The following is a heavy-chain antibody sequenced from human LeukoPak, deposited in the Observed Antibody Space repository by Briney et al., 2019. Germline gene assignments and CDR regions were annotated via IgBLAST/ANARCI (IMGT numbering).Heavy chain of an antibody. CDR2: ISSNGDST. CDR1: GVTFRTDA. J-gene: IGHJ3*02. V-gene: IGHV3-64D*06. Sequence: GGSLRLSCTASGVTFRTDAMHWVRQAPGKGLEYVSGISSNGDSTYNADSVRGTFTISRDNSKNTLYLQMSSLRPDDTAVYYCVRASSRRAFDMWGQGTMVTVFS. CDR3: VRASSRRAFDM. D-gene: IGHD6-13*01.